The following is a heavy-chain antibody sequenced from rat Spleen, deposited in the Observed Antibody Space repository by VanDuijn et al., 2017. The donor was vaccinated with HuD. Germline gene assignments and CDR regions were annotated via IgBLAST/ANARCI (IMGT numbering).Heavy chain of an antibody. V-gene: IGHV5S23*01. Sequence: EVQLVESDGGLVQPGRSLKLSCAASGFIFRNYDMAWVRQAPTKGLEWVASISPSGGGTYYRDSVKGRFTISRDNAKSTLSLQMDSLRSEDTATYYCARRHYGYTDYFDYWGQGVMVTVSS. CDR1: GFIFRNYD. J-gene: IGHJ2*01. D-gene: IGHD1-9*01. CDR2: ISPSGGGT. CDR3: ARRHYGYTDYFDY.